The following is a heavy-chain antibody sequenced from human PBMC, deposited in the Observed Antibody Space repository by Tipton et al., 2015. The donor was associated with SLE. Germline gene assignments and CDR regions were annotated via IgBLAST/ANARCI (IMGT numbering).Heavy chain of an antibody. D-gene: IGHD4-17*01. CDR3: ARAGSPRALSHYGDFDY. CDR1: GGSISSHY. J-gene: IGHJ4*02. CDR2: IYYSGSN. Sequence: TLSLTCTVSGGSISSHYWSWIRQPPGKGLEWIGYIYYSGSNNYNPSLKSRVTISVDTSKNQFSLKLSSVTAADTAVYYCARAGSPRALSHYGDFDYWGQGTLVTVSS. V-gene: IGHV4-59*11.